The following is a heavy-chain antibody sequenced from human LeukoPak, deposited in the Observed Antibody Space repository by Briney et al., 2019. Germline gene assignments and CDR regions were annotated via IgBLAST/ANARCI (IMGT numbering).Heavy chain of an antibody. CDR3: ATETIGRHYDY. J-gene: IGHJ4*02. D-gene: IGHD1-14*01. Sequence: PGGSLRLSCAASGFTFSSCGFNWVRQAPGKGLEWVSSIGPTGTDRYCADSVRGRFTISRDNAKNSMYLQMDSLRDEDTAVYYCATETIGRHYDYWGQGTLLTVSS. CDR1: GFTFSSCG. CDR2: IGPTGTDR. V-gene: IGHV3-21*01.